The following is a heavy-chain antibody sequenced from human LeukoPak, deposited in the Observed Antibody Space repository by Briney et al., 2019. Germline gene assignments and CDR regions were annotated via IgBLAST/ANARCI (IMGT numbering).Heavy chain of an antibody. CDR1: GGSISSSSYY. V-gene: IGHV4-39*07. D-gene: IGHD2-21*02. CDR2: IYYSGST. CDR3: AREGLAYCGGDCRSHSDY. J-gene: IGHJ4*02. Sequence: SETLSLTCTVSGGSISSSSYYWGWIRQPPGKGLEWIGSIYYSGSTYYNPSLKSRVTISVDTSKNQFSLKLSSVTAADTAVYYCAREGLAYCGGDCRSHSDYWGQGTLVTVSS.